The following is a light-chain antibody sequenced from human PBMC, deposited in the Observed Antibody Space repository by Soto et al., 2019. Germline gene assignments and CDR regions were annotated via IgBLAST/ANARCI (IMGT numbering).Light chain of an antibody. CDR2: DVS. CDR1: SSDVGAYNY. CDR3: CSYAGSPYV. Sequence: QSVLTQPRSVSGSPGQSVTISCTGASSDVGAYNYVSWYQQHPGKAPKLMFYDVSTRPSGVPDRFSGSKSGTTASLTISGLQAEDEADYYCCSYAGSPYVFGTGTKVNVL. V-gene: IGLV2-11*01. J-gene: IGLJ1*01.